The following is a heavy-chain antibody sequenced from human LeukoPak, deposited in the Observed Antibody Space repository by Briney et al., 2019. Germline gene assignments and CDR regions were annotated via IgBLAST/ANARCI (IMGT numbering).Heavy chain of an antibody. CDR2: FNWNGGST. Sequence: GGSLRLSCAASGFTFDDYGMSWVRQAPGKGLEWVSGFNWNGGSTGYADSVRGRFTISRDNAKNSLYLQMNSLRAEDTALYYCSRALTATLDHWTYYYYMDVWGKGTTVTVSS. V-gene: IGHV3-20*04. D-gene: IGHD2-15*01. CDR1: GFTFDDYG. CDR3: SRALTATLDHWTYYYYMDV. J-gene: IGHJ6*03.